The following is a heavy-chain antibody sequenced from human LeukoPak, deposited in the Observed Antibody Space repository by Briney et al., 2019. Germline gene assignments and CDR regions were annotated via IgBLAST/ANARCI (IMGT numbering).Heavy chain of an antibody. J-gene: IGHJ4*02. Sequence: ASVKVSCKASGYTFTGYYMHWVRQAPGQGLEWMGWINPNSGGTNYAQKFQGRVTMTRDTSISTAYMELSRLRSDDTAVYYCARDWVPAAWALDYWGQGTLVTVSS. V-gene: IGHV1-2*02. D-gene: IGHD2-15*01. CDR1: GYTFTGYY. CDR2: INPNSGGT. CDR3: ARDWVPAAWALDY.